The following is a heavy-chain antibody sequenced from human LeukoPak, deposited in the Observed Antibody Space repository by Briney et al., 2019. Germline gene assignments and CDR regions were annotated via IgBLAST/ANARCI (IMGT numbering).Heavy chain of an antibody. CDR3: ARDRAYYDSSGILSGYYFDY. CDR1: GFTFSSYA. Sequence: PGGSLRLSCAASGFTFSSYAMSWVRQAPGKGLEWVSAISGSGGSTYYADSVKGRFTISRDNSKNTLYLQMNSLRAGDTAVYYCARDRAYYDSSGILSGYYFDYWGQGTLVTVSS. D-gene: IGHD3-22*01. J-gene: IGHJ4*02. CDR2: ISGSGGST. V-gene: IGHV3-23*01.